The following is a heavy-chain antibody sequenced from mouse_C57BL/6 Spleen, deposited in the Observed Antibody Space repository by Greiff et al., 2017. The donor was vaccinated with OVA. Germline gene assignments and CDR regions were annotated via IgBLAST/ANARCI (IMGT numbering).Heavy chain of an antibody. CDR3: ARPNSYYYGSSKNWYFDV. CDR2: IYPGDGDT. D-gene: IGHD1-1*01. CDR1: GYAFSSYW. V-gene: IGHV1-80*01. Sequence: QVQLKQSGAELVKPGASVKISCKATGYAFSSYWMNWVKQRPGKGLEWIGQIYPGDGDTNYNGKFKGKATLTADKSSSTAYMQLSSLTSEDSAVYFSARPNSYYYGSSKNWYFDVWGTGTTVTVSS. J-gene: IGHJ1*03.